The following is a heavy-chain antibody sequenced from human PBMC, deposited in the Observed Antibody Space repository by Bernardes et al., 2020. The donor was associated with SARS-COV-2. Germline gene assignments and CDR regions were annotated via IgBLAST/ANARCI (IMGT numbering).Heavy chain of an antibody. Sequence: GSLRLSCAASGFTFSSYWMHWVRQAPGKGLVWVSRINSDGSSTSYADSVKGRFTISRDNAKNTLYLQMNSLRAEDTAVYYCARVEFAVAVRGFDYWGQGTLVTVSS. CDR2: INSDGSST. V-gene: IGHV3-74*01. D-gene: IGHD6-19*01. CDR1: GFTFSSYW. J-gene: IGHJ4*02. CDR3: ARVEFAVAVRGFDY.